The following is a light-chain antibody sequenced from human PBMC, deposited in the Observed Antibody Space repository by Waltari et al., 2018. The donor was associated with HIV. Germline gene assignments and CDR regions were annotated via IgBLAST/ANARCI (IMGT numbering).Light chain of an antibody. V-gene: IGKV1-39*01. CDR2: AES. Sequence: EIQLTQSPSSLSASVGDRVTITCRASQSISSYLDWYQQKPGKPPKLMIYAESSLQSGVPSRVSGSGSGTDFTLTISSLQPEDFATYYCQHSYSTPYTFGQVTKLEIK. CDR3: QHSYSTPYT. CDR1: QSISSY. J-gene: IGKJ2*01.